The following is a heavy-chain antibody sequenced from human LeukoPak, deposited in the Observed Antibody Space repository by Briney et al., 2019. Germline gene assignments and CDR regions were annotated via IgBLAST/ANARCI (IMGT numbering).Heavy chain of an antibody. Sequence: GGSLRLSCAASGFTFNSYSMNWVRQAPGKGLEWVSSISSSSGFIYYGDSVKARITISRDDATSSLYLQMNSLRAEDTAVYYCARGRAPAGYYYYMDVWGKGTTVTVSS. CDR1: GFTFNSYS. CDR2: ISSSSGFI. V-gene: IGHV3-21*01. D-gene: IGHD6-13*01. CDR3: ARGRAPAGYYYYMDV. J-gene: IGHJ6*03.